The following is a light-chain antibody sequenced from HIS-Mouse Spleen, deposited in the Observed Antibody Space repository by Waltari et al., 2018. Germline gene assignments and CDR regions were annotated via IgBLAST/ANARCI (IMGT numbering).Light chain of an antibody. V-gene: IGLV3-1*01. CDR3: QAWDSSTVV. J-gene: IGLJ2*01. Sequence: SYELTQPPSVSVSPGQTASITCPGAKLGDKSACWYPQKPGQSPVLVIYQDSKRPSGVPERFSGSNSGNTATLTISGTQAMDEADYYCQAWDSSTVVFGGGTKLTVL. CDR2: QDS. CDR1: KLGDKS.